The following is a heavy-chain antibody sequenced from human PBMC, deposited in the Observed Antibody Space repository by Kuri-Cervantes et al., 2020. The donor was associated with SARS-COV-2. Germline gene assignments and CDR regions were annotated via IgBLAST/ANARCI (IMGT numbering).Heavy chain of an antibody. V-gene: IGHV4-34*01. J-gene: IGHJ4*02. Sequence: SETLSLTCAVCGGSFSAYYWSWIRQPPGKGLEWIGEINHSGSTNYNPSLKSRVTISVDTSKHQLSLKLSSVAAADTAVYYCAGSPGGVFDCWGQGTRVTVSS. CDR3: AGSPGGVFDC. D-gene: IGHD3-16*01. CDR2: INHSGST. CDR1: GGSFSAYY.